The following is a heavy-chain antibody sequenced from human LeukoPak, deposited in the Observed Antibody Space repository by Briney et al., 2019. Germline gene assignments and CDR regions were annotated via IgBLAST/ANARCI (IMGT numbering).Heavy chain of an antibody. D-gene: IGHD1-26*01. J-gene: IGHJ6*04. CDR1: GGTFSSYA. V-gene: IGHV1-69*13. CDR2: IIPIFGTA. Sequence: ASVEVSCKASGGTFSSYAISWVRQAPGQGLEWMGGIIPIFGTANYAQKFQGRVTITADESTSTAYMELSSLRSEDTAVYYCARAGDSLVGATFSDVWGKGTTVTVSS. CDR3: ARAGDSLVGATFSDV.